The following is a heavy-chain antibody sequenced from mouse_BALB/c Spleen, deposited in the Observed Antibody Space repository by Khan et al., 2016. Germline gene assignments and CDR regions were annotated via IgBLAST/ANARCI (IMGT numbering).Heavy chain of an antibody. J-gene: IGHJ1*01. CDR3: ARYQLADGYFDV. Sequence: EVKLLESGPGLVKPSQSLSLTCTVTGYSITSDYAWNWIRQFPGNKLEWMGYITYSGSTSYNPSLKSRISITRDTSKNQFFLQLNSVTTEDTATYYCARYQLADGYFDVWGAGTTVTVSS. V-gene: IGHV3-2*02. CDR2: ITYSGST. CDR1: GYSITSDYA. D-gene: IGHD4-1*02.